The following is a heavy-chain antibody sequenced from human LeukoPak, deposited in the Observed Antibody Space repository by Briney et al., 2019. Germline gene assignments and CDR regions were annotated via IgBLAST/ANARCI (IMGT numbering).Heavy chain of an antibody. CDR3: AREGIEYSGSYPDY. Sequence: SETLSLTCTVSGGSISSYYWSSIRQPAGKGLEWLGRIYTSGSTNYNPSLKSRVTMSVDTSKNQFSLKLSSVTAADTAVYYCAREGIEYSGSYPDYWGQGTLVTVSS. CDR1: GGSISSYY. V-gene: IGHV4-4*07. J-gene: IGHJ4*02. CDR2: IYTSGST. D-gene: IGHD1-26*01.